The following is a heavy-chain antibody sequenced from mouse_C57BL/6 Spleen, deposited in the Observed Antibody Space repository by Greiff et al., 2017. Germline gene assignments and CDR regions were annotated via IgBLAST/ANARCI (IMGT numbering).Heavy chain of an antibody. Sequence: EVQLVESGPGLVKPSQSLSLTCSVTGYSITSGYYWNWIRQFPGNKLEWMGYISYDGSNNYNPSLKNRISITRDTSKNQFFLKLNSVTTEDTATYYCARDNPYYAMDYWGQGTSVTVSS. V-gene: IGHV3-6*01. CDR2: ISYDGSN. J-gene: IGHJ4*01. CDR3: ARDNPYYAMDY. CDR1: GYSITSGYY.